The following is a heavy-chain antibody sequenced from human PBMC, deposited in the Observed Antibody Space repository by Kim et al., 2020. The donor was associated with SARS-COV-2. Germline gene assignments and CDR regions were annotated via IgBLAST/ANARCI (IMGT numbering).Heavy chain of an antibody. J-gene: IGHJ6*01. CDR1: GYTFTTYY. Sequence: ASVKVSCKPPGYTFTTYYIHWVRQAPGQGLEWMGVVNPSGGTTHARKFQGRRITITNTSSTTTYFHLTGLASADTATYFCARENRNVGGGRDVWG. V-gene: IGHV1-46*01. CDR3: ARENRNVGGGRDV. CDR2: VNPSGGT. D-gene: IGHD1-1*01.